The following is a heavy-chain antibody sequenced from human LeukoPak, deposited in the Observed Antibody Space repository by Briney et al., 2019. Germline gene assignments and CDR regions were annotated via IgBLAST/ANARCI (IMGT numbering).Heavy chain of an antibody. V-gene: IGHV4-34*01. D-gene: IGHD1-1*01. CDR1: GGSFSGYY. Sequence: SETLSLTCAVYGGSFSGYYWSWLRQPPGKGLEWFGEINHSGSTNYNPSLKSRVTISVDTSKNQFCLKLSSVTAADTAVYYCARLNSGMGVFDYWGQGTLVTVSS. J-gene: IGHJ4*02. CDR2: INHSGST. CDR3: ARLNSGMGVFDY.